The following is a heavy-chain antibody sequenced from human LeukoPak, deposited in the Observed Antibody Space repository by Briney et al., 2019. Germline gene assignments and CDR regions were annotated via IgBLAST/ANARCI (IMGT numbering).Heavy chain of an antibody. CDR3: ARGLEWLTRRHTWFDP. CDR2: ISAYNGNT. CDR1: GYTFTSYY. Sequence: WASVKVSCKASGYTFTSYYMHWVRQAPGQGLEWMGWISAYNGNTNYAQKLQGRVTMTTDTSTSTAYMELRSLRSDDTAVYYCARGLEWLTRRHTWFDPWGQGTLVTVSS. D-gene: IGHD3-3*01. J-gene: IGHJ5*02. V-gene: IGHV1-18*04.